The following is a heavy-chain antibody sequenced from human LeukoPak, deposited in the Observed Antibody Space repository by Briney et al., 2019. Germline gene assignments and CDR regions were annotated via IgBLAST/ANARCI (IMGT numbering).Heavy chain of an antibody. V-gene: IGHV4-39*07. D-gene: IGHD3-22*01. CDR3: AKRDRYRYDSGGYIDY. Sequence: PSETLSLTCTVSGGSISSSSYYWGWIRQPPGKGLEWIGSIYYSGSTYYNPSLKSRVTISVDTSKNQFSLKLSSVTAADTAVYYCAKRDRYRYDSGGYIDYWGQGTLVTVSS. CDR2: IYYSGST. CDR1: GGSISSSSYY. J-gene: IGHJ4*02.